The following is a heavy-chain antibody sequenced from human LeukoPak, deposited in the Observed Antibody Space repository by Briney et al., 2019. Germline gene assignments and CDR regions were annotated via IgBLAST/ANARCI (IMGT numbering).Heavy chain of an antibody. CDR2: IYSSGST. D-gene: IGHD2-2*01. J-gene: IGHJ4*02. V-gene: IGHV3-66*01. CDR3: ARTQAIYPFDY. CDR1: GFTVSSNY. Sequence: PPGGSLRLSCAASGFTVSSNYMSWVRQAPGKGLEWVSVIYSSGSTYYADSVKGRFTISRDNSKNTLYLQMNSLRAEDTAVYYCARTQAIYPFDYWGQGTLVTVSS.